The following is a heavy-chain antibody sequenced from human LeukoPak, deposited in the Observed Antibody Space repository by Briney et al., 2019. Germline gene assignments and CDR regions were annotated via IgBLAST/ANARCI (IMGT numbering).Heavy chain of an antibody. J-gene: IGHJ3*02. V-gene: IGHV3-7*04. CDR3: ARVTYLGYCSSSCSNAFDI. CDR2: IKQDGSEK. D-gene: IGHD2-2*01. CDR1: GFTFSSYW. Sequence: GGSLRLSCAASGFTFSSYWMSWVRQVPGKGLEWVANIKQDGSEKYYVDSVKGRFTISRDNAKNSLYLQMNSLRAEDTALYYCARVTYLGYCSSSCSNAFDIWGRGTMVTVSS.